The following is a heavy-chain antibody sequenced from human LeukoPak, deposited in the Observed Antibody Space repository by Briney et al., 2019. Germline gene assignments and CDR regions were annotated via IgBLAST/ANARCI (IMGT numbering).Heavy chain of an antibody. V-gene: IGHV2-70*01. Sequence: SGPTLVNPTPTLTLTCTFSGLSLSTRPLCVSWIRRPPGKALEWLALIDWDDGKYYSTSLKTRLTISKDTSKDQVLLTMTNMDPVDTATFYCARMVGGGGSWYFDCWGQGTLVTVSS. CDR2: IDWDDGK. D-gene: IGHD2-15*01. CDR1: GLSLSTRPLC. J-gene: IGHJ4*02. CDR3: ARMVGGGGSWYFDC.